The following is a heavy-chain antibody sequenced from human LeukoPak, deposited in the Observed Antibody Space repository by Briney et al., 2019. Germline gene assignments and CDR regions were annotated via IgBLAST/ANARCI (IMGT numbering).Heavy chain of an antibody. Sequence: GGSLRLSCAAYGFIFRNYYVSWVRQAPGKGLEWVSAINGSGNSTYYADSVQGRFTISRDNSKNTLYLQMNSLRAEDTAVYYCAKLNYYMDVWGKGTTVTVSS. V-gene: IGHV3-23*01. CDR1: GFIFRNYY. CDR2: INGSGNST. CDR3: AKLNYYMDV. J-gene: IGHJ6*03.